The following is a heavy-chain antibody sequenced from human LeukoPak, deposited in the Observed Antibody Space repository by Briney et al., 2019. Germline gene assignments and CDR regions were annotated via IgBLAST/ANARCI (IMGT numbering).Heavy chain of an antibody. J-gene: IGHJ3*02. D-gene: IGHD3-10*01. Sequence: GGSLRLSCAASGFTFSSYWMHWVRQAPGKGLVWVSRINSDGSSTSYADSVKGRFTISRDNAKNTLYLQMNSLRAEDTAVYYCARVQVYYDAFDTWGQGTMVTVSS. CDR2: INSDGSST. CDR3: ARVQVYYDAFDT. V-gene: IGHV3-74*01. CDR1: GFTFSSYW.